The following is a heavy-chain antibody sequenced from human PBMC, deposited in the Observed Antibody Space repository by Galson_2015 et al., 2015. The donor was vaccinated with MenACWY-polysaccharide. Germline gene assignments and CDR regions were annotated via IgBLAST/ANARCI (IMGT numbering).Heavy chain of an antibody. D-gene: IGHD1-14*01. J-gene: IGHJ6*02. CDR1: GFSLSSSGMC. V-gene: IGHV2-70*20. CDR3: PRIRNLSRIIWYDSSSYGMAA. CDR2: IQWDDNK. Sequence: PALVKPTQTLTLTCTFSGFSLSSSGMCVSWVRQPPGKALEWLALIQWDDNKYYSTSLKTRLTISKDTSKNQVILTMTNMDPVDTATYSCPRIRNLSRIIWYDSSSYGMAAWAKGPRSPSP.